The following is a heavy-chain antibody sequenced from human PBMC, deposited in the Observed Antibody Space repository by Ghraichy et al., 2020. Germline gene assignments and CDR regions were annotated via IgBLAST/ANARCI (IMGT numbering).Heavy chain of an antibody. Sequence: SCAASGFIFSSYGIHWVRQAPGKGLEWVATISYDGTNQYYPDSVKGRFTISRDNSKNTLYLLVNSLRAEDTAVYYCARDVWFGEFRWFDPWGQGTLVTVSS. V-gene: IGHV3-33*01. CDR1: GFIFSSYG. CDR3: ARDVWFGEFRWFDP. CDR2: ISYDGTNQ. J-gene: IGHJ5*02. D-gene: IGHD3-10*01.